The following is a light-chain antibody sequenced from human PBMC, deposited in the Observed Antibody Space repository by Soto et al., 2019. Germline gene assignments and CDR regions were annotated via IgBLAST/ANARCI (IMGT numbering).Light chain of an antibody. Sequence: EILMTQSPATLSVSPGERATLSCRASLSVGSNLAWYQQKSGQGPRLLIFGASTRATGIPARFSGSGSETEFTLTISSLQSEDFAVYYCQQYNNWPRTFGQGTKVDIK. CDR2: GAS. J-gene: IGKJ1*01. V-gene: IGKV3-15*01. CDR3: QQYNNWPRT. CDR1: LSVGSN.